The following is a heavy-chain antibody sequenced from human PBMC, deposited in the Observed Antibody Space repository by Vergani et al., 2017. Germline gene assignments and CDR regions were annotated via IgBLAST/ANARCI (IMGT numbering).Heavy chain of an antibody. J-gene: IGHJ6*02. CDR2: IRSKANSYAT. CDR1: GFTFSGSA. V-gene: IGHV3-73*01. Sequence: VQLVESGGGVVQPGRSLRLSCAASGFTFSGSAMHWVRQASGKGLEWVGRIRSKANSYATAYAASVKGRFTISRDDSKNTAYLQMNSLKTEDTAVYYCARQDTAMVTYYYYGMDVWGQGTTVTVSS. D-gene: IGHD5-18*01. CDR3: ARQDTAMVTYYYYGMDV.